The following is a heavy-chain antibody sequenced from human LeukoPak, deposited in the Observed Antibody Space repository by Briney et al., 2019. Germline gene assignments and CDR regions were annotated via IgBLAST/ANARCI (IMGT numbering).Heavy chain of an antibody. CDR3: AKGSSGLLDAFDI. CDR2: IKQDGSEK. J-gene: IGHJ3*02. V-gene: IGHV3-7*01. CDR1: GFTFSSYW. Sequence: GGSLRLSCAASGFTFSSYWMSWVRQAPGKGLEWVANIKQDGSEKYYVDSVKGRFTISRDNAKNSLYLQMNSLRAEDTAVYYCAKGSSGLLDAFDIWGQGTMVTVSS. D-gene: IGHD6-19*01.